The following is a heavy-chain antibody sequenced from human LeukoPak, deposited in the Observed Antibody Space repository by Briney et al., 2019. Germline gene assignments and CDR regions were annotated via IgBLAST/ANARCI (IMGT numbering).Heavy chain of an antibody. CDR3: ARRVSHGSGSFDY. CDR1: GGSISSSSYY. V-gene: IGHV4-39*01. Sequence: ASETLSLTCTVSGGSISSSSYYWGWIRQPPGKGLEWIGSIYYSGSTYYNPSLKSRVTISVDTSKNQFSLKLSSVTAADTAVYYCARRVSHGSGSFDYWGQGTLVTVSS. CDR2: IYYSGST. D-gene: IGHD3-10*01. J-gene: IGHJ4*02.